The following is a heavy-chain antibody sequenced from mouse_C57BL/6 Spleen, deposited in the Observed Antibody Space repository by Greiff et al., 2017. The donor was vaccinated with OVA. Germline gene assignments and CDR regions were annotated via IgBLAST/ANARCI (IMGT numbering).Heavy chain of an antibody. V-gene: IGHV14-2*01. J-gene: IGHJ3*01. CDR1: GFNIKDYY. Sequence: VQLQQSGAELVKPGASVKLSCTASGFNIKDYYMHWVKQRTEQGLEWIGRIDPEDGDTKYAPKFQGKATITADTSSNTASLRLSSLASEESAVYYCARKGAIYYYGSSPFAYWGQGTLVTVSA. D-gene: IGHD1-1*01. CDR3: ARKGAIYYYGSSPFAY. CDR2: IDPEDGDT.